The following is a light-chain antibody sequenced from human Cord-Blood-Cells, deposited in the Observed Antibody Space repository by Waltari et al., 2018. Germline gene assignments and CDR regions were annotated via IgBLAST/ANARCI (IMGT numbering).Light chain of an antibody. CDR3: QQYNSYWTWT. Sequence: DIQMTQSPSTLSASVGDRVTITCRASQSISSWLVWYQQKPGKAPKLLIYNASSLDSGVPSRFSGSGSGTEFTLTISSLQPDDFATYYCQQYNSYWTWTFGQGTKVEIK. CDR2: NAS. CDR1: QSISSW. V-gene: IGKV1-5*03. J-gene: IGKJ1*01.